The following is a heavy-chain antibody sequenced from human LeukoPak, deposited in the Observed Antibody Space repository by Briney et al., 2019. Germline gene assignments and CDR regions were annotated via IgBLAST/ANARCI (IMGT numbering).Heavy chain of an antibody. CDR1: GFTFNIFW. V-gene: IGHV3-7*04. CDR2: IKQDGSEK. J-gene: IGHJ4*02. D-gene: IGHD3-3*01. CDR3: ARDSGVRDFDY. Sequence: GGSLRLSCTGSGFTFNIFWMSWVRQAPGRGLEWVANIKQDGSEKYYLDSVKGRFTIFRDNAKNSLYLQMNSLRAEDTAVYYCARDSGVRDFDYWGQGTLVTVSS.